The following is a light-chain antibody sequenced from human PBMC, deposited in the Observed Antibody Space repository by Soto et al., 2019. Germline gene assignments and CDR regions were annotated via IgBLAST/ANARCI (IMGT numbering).Light chain of an antibody. CDR3: QQAYTFPIT. CDR1: QNINRW. Sequence: DIQMTQSPSSVSESVGDRVTITCRASQNINRWLGWYQQKPGKVPEVLIYSTSTLQPGVPSRFSGSGSGTDFTLTISGLQREDSGTYYCQQAYTFPITFGQGTRLEIK. J-gene: IGKJ5*01. CDR2: STS. V-gene: IGKV1D-12*01.